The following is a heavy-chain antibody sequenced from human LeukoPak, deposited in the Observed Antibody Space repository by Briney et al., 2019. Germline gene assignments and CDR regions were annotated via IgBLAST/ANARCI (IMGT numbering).Heavy chain of an antibody. Sequence: SETLSLTCTVSGGSISSGSYYWSWIRQPAGKGLEWIGRIYTSGSTNYNPSLKSRVTISVDTSKNQFSLKLSSVTAADTAVYYCARETGITMVRGVIVDAFDIWDQGTMVTVSS. CDR1: GGSISSGSYY. J-gene: IGHJ3*02. CDR2: IYTSGST. D-gene: IGHD3-10*01. V-gene: IGHV4-61*02. CDR3: ARETGITMVRGVIVDAFDI.